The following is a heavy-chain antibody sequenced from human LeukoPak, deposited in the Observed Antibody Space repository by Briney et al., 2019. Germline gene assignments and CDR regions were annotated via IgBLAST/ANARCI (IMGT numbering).Heavy chain of an antibody. V-gene: IGHV4-59*08. J-gene: IGHJ4*02. D-gene: IGHD3-10*01. Sequence: TSETLSLTCTVSGGSISSYSWSWVRQPPGKGLEWIAYMSYSGTTNYNPSLKSRVTISVDTSKKQFSLKLSSVTAADTAVYYCARYEGKLWFGETAMNYWGQGTLVTVSS. CDR3: ARYEGKLWFGETAMNY. CDR2: MSYSGTT. CDR1: GGSISSYS.